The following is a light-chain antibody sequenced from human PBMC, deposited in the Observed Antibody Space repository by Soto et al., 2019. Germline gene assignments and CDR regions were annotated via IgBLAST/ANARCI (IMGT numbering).Light chain of an antibody. J-gene: IGLJ1*01. CDR1: SSNIGAGYD. CDR2: GNI. V-gene: IGLV1-40*01. CDR3: QSYDSTLSARYV. Sequence: QSVLTQPPSVSGAPGQRVTISCTGSSSNIGAGYDVHWYQQRPGTAPKLLIFGNINRPSGVPDRFSGSKPGTSASLAITGLQAEDEGDYYCQSYDSTLSARYVVGTGTKVTVL.